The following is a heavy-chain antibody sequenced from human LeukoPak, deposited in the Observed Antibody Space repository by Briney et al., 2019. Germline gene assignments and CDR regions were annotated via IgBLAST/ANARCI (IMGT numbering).Heavy chain of an antibody. Sequence: PPTSLRLTRAVCGGSLEGEYRCWVRQPPGKRLEWIGEINHSGSTNYYPSLKSRVTISVDPSKDQFSLKLSSVTAADTAVYYCARASTGIAVANWFDPWGQGTLVTVSS. D-gene: IGHD6-19*01. V-gene: IGHV4-34*01. CDR2: INHSGST. CDR3: ARASTGIAVANWFDP. J-gene: IGHJ5*02. CDR1: GGSLEGEY.